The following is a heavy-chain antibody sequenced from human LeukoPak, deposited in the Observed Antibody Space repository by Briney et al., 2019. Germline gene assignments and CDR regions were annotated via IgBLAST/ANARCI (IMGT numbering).Heavy chain of an antibody. D-gene: IGHD3-22*01. CDR3: ATLSLGGKSSGFNDAFDI. V-gene: IGHV4-38-2*02. CDR2: IYHSGST. J-gene: IGHJ3*02. Sequence: SGTLSLTCTVAGYSISSGYYWGWIRQPPGKGLEWIGSIYHSGSTYYNPSLKSRVTISVDTSKNQFSLKLSSVTAAHTAVYYCATLSLGGKSSGFNDAFDIWAQGTMVTVSS. CDR1: GYSISSGYY.